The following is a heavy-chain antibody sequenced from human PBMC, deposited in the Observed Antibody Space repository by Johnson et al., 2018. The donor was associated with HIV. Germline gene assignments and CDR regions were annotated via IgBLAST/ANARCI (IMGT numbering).Heavy chain of an antibody. V-gene: IGHV3-33*06. CDR3: AKDLGESENEEWESDYYECGRDYPGQDPRGVVGIFDI. CDR2: IWYDGSNK. CDR1: GFTFSSYG. Sequence: HVQLVESGGGVVQPGRSLRLSCAASGFTFSSYGMHWVRQAPGKGLEWVAVIWYDGSNKYYADSVKGRFTISRENSKNTLYLQMDSLRAEDTAVYYCAKDLGESENEEWESDYYECGRDYPGQDPRGVVGIFDIWGHGTMVTVSS. J-gene: IGHJ3*02. D-gene: IGHD1-26*01.